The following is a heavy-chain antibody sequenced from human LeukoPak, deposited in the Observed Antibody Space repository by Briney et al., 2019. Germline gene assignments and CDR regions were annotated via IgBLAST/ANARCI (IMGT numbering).Heavy chain of an antibody. Sequence: GGSLRLSCAASGFTFSSYAMNWVRQAPGKGLEWVSYISSSGSTIYYADSVKGRFTISRDNAKNSLYLQMNSLRAEDTAVYYCARANYDYVWGSYHTDYYMDVWGKGTTVTISS. D-gene: IGHD3-16*02. CDR3: ARANYDYVWGSYHTDYYMDV. CDR1: GFTFSSYA. CDR2: ISSSGSTI. V-gene: IGHV3-48*03. J-gene: IGHJ6*03.